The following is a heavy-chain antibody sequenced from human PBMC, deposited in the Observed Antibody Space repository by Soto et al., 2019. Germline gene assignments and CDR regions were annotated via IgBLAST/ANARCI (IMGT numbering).Heavy chain of an antibody. J-gene: IGHJ4*02. D-gene: IGHD1-26*01. CDR2: IIPILGIA. CDR3: AITAHQWELLSFDY. Sequence: GASVKVSCKASGGTFSSYTISWVRQAPGQGLEWMGKIIPILGIANYAQKFQGWVTMTRDTSISTAYMELSRLRSDDTAVYYCAITAHQWELLSFDYWGQGTLVTVSS. V-gene: IGHV1-69*02. CDR1: GGTFSSYT.